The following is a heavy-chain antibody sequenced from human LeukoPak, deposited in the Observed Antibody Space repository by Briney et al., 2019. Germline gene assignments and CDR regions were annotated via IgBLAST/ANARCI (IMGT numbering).Heavy chain of an antibody. CDR3: AKGMSWFDP. Sequence: GGSLRLSCAASGFTFNSYGMTWVCQAPGKGLEWVSSISGSGGSTYYADSVKGRFTISRDNSENTVYLQMNSLRAEDTAVYYCAKGMSWFDPWGQGTLVTVSS. V-gene: IGHV3-23*01. CDR2: ISGSGGST. J-gene: IGHJ5*02. CDR1: GFTFNSYG.